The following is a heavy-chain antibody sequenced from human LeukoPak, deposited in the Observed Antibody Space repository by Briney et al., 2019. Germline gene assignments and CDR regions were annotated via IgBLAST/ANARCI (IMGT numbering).Heavy chain of an antibody. CDR3: AKDRIAAAGHFDY. CDR2: ISGSGGST. V-gene: IGHV3-23*01. J-gene: IGHJ4*02. CDR1: GFTFSSSA. D-gene: IGHD6-13*01. Sequence: GGSLRLSCAASGFTFSSSAMTWVRQAPGKGLEWVSGISGSGGSTYYADSVKGRFTISRDNSKNTLYLQMNSLRAEDTAVYYCAKDRIAAAGHFDYWGQGTLVTVSS.